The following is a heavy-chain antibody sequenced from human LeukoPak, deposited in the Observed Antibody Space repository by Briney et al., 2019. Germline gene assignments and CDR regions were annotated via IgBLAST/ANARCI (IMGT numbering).Heavy chain of an antibody. V-gene: IGHV1-46*01. CDR1: GCTFTSYY. CDR2: INSSGGST. CDR3: ARGIAADYFDY. Sequence: ASVKVSCKASGCTFTSYYMHWVRQAPGQGLEWMGIINSSGGSTSYAQKFQGRVTMTRDTSTSTVYMELSSLRSEDTAVYYCARGIAADYFDYWGQGTLVTVSS. D-gene: IGHD6-6*01. J-gene: IGHJ4*02.